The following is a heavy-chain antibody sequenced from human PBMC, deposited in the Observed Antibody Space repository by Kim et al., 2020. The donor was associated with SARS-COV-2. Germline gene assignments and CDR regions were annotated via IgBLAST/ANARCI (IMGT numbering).Heavy chain of an antibody. CDR1: GYSFIGYY. CDR3: TRGPYSSSPLDY. V-gene: IGHV1-2*02. J-gene: IGHJ4*02. CDR2: INPKSDGT. D-gene: IGHD6-6*01. Sequence: ASVKVSCKASGYSFIGYYIHWVRQAPGQGLEWMGWINPKSDGTNYAHKFKGRVTMTMDTSISTAYMELSSLRSDDTAVYYCTRGPYSSSPLDYWGQGTLVSVSS.